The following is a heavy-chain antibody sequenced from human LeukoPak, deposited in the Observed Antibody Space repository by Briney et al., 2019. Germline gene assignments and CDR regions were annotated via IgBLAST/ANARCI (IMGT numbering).Heavy chain of an antibody. CDR1: GYTFTGYY. D-gene: IGHD2-2*02. V-gene: IGHV1-2*02. J-gene: IGHJ4*02. Sequence: ASVKVSCKASGYTFTGYYMHWVRQAPGQGLEWMGWINPNSGGTNYAQKFQGRVTMTRDTSISTAYMELSRLRSDDTAVYYCASGYCSSTSCYTWRYWGQGTLVTVSS. CDR2: INPNSGGT. CDR3: ASGYCSSTSCYTWRY.